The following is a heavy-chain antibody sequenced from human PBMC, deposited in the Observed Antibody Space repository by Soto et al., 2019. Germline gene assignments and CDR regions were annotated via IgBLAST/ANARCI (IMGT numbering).Heavy chain of an antibody. V-gene: IGHV1-18*01. CDR3: ARGCSTTSCYVRPGMDV. Sequence: QVQLVQSGAEVKKRGASVKVSCKASGYTFTSYGISWVRQAPGQGLEWMGWISAYNGNTNYAQKLQGRVTMTTDTAXSXXYMELRSLRSDDTAVYYCARGCSTTSCYVRPGMDVWGQGTTVTVSS. CDR2: ISAYNGNT. J-gene: IGHJ6*02. CDR1: GYTFTSYG. D-gene: IGHD2-2*01.